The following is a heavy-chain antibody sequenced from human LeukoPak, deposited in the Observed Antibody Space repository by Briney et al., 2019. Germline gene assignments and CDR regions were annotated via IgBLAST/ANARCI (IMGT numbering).Heavy chain of an antibody. V-gene: IGHV3-73*01. CDR3: TRDSGTYNWLDP. CDR1: GFTFSGSA. D-gene: IGHD1-26*01. CDR2: IDKEKNSYAT. Sequence: GGSLRLSCAASGFTFSGSARHWVRQSFGKGLEWIGHIDKEKNSYATASAYAVSVEGRFTVSRDDSKNMAFLQMSGLKTEDTALYFCTRDSGTYNWLDPWGQGTLVTVSS. J-gene: IGHJ5*02.